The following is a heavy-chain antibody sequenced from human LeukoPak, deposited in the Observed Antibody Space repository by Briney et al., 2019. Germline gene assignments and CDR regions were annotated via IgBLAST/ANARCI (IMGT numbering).Heavy chain of an antibody. Sequence: ASVKVSCKASGYTFTSYDINWVRQATGQGLEWMGWMNPNSGNTGYAQKFQGRVTMTRNTSISTAYMELSSLRSDDTAVYYCARDRDVGRNWFDPWGQGTLVTVSS. D-gene: IGHD1-26*01. CDR1: GYTFTSYD. J-gene: IGHJ5*02. V-gene: IGHV1-8*01. CDR2: MNPNSGNT. CDR3: ARDRDVGRNWFDP.